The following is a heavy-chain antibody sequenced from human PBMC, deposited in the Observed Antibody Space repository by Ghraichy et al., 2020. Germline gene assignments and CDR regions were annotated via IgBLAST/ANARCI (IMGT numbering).Heavy chain of an antibody. CDR3: ARGSPDCSGGSCYSRYWYFDL. CDR2: INHSGST. J-gene: IGHJ2*01. D-gene: IGHD2-15*01. V-gene: IGHV4-34*01. CDR1: GGSFSGYY. Sequence: SETLSLTCAVYGGSFSGYYWSWIRQPPGKGLEWIGEINHSGSTNYNPSLKSRVTISVDTSKNQFSLKLSSVTAADTAVYYCARGSPDCSGGSCYSRYWYFDLWGRGTPVTVSS.